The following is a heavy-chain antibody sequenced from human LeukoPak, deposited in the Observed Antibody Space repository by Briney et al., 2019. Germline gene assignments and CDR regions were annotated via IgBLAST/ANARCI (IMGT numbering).Heavy chain of an antibody. J-gene: IGHJ3*02. V-gene: IGHV1-69*04. Sequence: SVKVSCKASGGTFSSYAISWVRQAPGQGLEWMGRIIPILGIANYAQKFQGRVTITADKSTSTAYMELSSLRSEDTAVYYCARAAELTDAFDTWGQGTMVTVSS. CDR1: GGTFSSYA. CDR2: IIPILGIA. D-gene: IGHD1-26*01. CDR3: ARAAELTDAFDT.